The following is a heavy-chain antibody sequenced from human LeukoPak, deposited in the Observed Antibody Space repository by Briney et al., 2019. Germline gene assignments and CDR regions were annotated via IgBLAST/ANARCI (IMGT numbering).Heavy chain of an antibody. Sequence: GGSLRLSCAASGFTFSSYSMNWVRQAPGKGLEWVSYISSSSSYIYYADSVKGRFTISRDNAKNSLYLQMNSLRAEDTAVYYCARAFYGANYYYYYMDVWGKGTTVTVSS. CDR1: GFTFSSYS. CDR2: ISSSSSYI. CDR3: ARAFYGANYYYYYMDV. D-gene: IGHD4-17*01. V-gene: IGHV3-21*01. J-gene: IGHJ6*03.